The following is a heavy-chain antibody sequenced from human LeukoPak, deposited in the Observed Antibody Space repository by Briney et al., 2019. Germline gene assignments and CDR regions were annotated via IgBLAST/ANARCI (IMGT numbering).Heavy chain of an antibody. Sequence: SETLSLTCAVYGGSFSGYYWSWIRQPPGKGLEWIGEINHSGSTNYNPSLKSRVTISVDTSKNQFSLKLSSVTAEDTAVYYCARVPQYSGSYYSVIGGTDYWGQGTLVTVSS. J-gene: IGHJ4*02. V-gene: IGHV4-34*01. CDR3: ARVPQYSGSYYSVIGGTDY. CDR1: GGSFSGYY. CDR2: INHSGST. D-gene: IGHD1-26*01.